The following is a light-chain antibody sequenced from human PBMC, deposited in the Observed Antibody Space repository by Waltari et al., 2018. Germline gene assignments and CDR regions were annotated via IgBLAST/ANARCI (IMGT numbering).Light chain of an antibody. CDR1: QSVSNN. V-gene: IGKV3-15*01. J-gene: IGKJ1*01. CDR3: QQYNYWWT. Sequence: EVVMKQSPATLSVTPGERATLSCRASQSVSNNLAWYQQRPGQAPSLLIYGTSTSATGIPARFSGSGSGTEFTLTISSLQSEDFAVYYCQQYNYWWTFGQGTKVEI. CDR2: GTS.